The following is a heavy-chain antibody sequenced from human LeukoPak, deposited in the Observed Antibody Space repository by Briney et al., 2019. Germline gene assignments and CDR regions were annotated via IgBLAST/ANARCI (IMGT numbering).Heavy chain of an antibody. J-gene: IGHJ4*02. Sequence: GGSLRLSCAASGFTFSSYAMSWVRQAPGKGLEWVSTISGSGGRIHYADSVKGRFTISRDDSKNTLYLQMNSLRAEDTAVYYCASLQWDLPTSWGYFDYWGQGTLVTVSS. V-gene: IGHV3-23*01. CDR2: ISGSGGRI. CDR3: ASLQWDLPTSWGYFDY. D-gene: IGHD1-26*01. CDR1: GFTFSSYA.